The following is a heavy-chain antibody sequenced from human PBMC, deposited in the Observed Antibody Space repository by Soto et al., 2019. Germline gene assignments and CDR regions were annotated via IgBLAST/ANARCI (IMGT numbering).Heavy chain of an antibody. CDR3: ARDLPTMVRGVIPQAFDI. Sequence: ASVKVSCKVSGYTLTELSMHWVRQAPGKGLEWMGGFDPEDGIANYAQKFQGRVTITADKSTSTAYMELSSLRSEDTAVYYCARDLPTMVRGVIPQAFDIWGQGTMVTVS. CDR1: GYTLTELS. CDR2: FDPEDGIA. D-gene: IGHD3-10*01. V-gene: IGHV1-24*01. J-gene: IGHJ3*02.